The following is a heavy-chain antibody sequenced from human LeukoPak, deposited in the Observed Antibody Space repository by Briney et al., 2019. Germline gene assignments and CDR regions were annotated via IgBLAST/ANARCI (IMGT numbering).Heavy chain of an antibody. Sequence: SGGSLRLSCAASGFTFSDYYITWIRQAPGKGLEWVSYISSSGNNIYYADSVKGRFTISRDNAKNSLYLQMDSLRAEDTAVYYCAKDLYGYVSNWFDPWGQGTLVTVSS. CDR3: AKDLYGYVSNWFDP. V-gene: IGHV3-11*01. J-gene: IGHJ5*02. CDR2: ISSSGNNI. CDR1: GFTFSDYY. D-gene: IGHD5-12*01.